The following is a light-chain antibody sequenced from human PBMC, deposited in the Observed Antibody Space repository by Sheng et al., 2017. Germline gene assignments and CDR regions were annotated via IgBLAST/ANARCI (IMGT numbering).Light chain of an antibody. J-gene: IGLJ3*02. CDR2: EGS. Sequence: QSALTQPASVSGSPGQSITISCAGTSSDVGSYNLVSWYQQYPGKAPKLMIYEGSKRPSGVSNRFSGSKSGDTASLAISGLQPEDEADYFCISYTSHDIGWVFGGGTKLTVL. CDR1: SSDVGSYNL. CDR3: ISYTSHDIGWV. V-gene: IGLV2-14*02.